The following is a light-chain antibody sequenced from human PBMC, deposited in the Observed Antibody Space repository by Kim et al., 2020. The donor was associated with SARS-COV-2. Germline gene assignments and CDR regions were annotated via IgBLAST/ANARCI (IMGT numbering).Light chain of an antibody. V-gene: IGKV3-11*01. CDR3: QQRTNWPPT. CDR2: DAS. CDR1: QSVSSY. Sequence: EIVLTQSPATLSLSPGERATLSCRASQSVSSYLAWYQQKPGQAPRLLIYDASNRATGIPGRFSGSGSGTDFTFTISSLEPEDFAVYYCQQRTNWPPTFGQGTKVDIK. J-gene: IGKJ1*01.